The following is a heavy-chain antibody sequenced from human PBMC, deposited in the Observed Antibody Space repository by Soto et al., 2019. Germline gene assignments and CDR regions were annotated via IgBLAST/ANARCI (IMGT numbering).Heavy chain of an antibody. CDR3: ARGPGVWFGELLQFFDY. Sequence: PSETLSLTCAVYGGSFSGYYWSWIRQPPGKGLEWIGEINHSGSTNYNPSLKSRVTISVDTSKNQFSLKLSSVTAADTAVYYCARGPGVWFGELLQFFDYWGQGTLVT. CDR2: INHSGST. J-gene: IGHJ4*02. D-gene: IGHD3-10*01. V-gene: IGHV4-34*01. CDR1: GGSFSGYY.